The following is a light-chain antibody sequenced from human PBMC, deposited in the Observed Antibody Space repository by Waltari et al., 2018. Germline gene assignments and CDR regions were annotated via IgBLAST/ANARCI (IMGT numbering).Light chain of an antibody. V-gene: IGKV1-39*01. CDR1: ENVNNY. CDR3: QHGFGTPLT. Sequence: DIQMTQSPSSLSASVGDRVTITCRASENVNNYLNWYQQKPGKAPKLLIYKTSTLQSGVPSRFSVSGSGTDYTFTIDSLQSEDVATYFCQHGFGTPLTFGGGTKVEI. J-gene: IGKJ4*01. CDR2: KTS.